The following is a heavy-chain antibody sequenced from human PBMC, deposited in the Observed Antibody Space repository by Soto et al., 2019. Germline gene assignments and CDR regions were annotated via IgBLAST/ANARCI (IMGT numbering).Heavy chain of an antibody. V-gene: IGHV4-34*01. CDR2: INHRGSS. J-gene: IGHJ6*02. D-gene: IGHD1-7*01. CDR1: GGSLSGYY. CDR3: ARSDNRNSLYGVDV. Sequence: SETLSLTCAVNGGSLSGYYWSWIRQSPGKGLEWIGEINHRGSSDYNPSLKSRVTISIDASKNHVTLELTSVTAADTAVYYCARSDNRNSLYGVDVWGQGPAVTVSS.